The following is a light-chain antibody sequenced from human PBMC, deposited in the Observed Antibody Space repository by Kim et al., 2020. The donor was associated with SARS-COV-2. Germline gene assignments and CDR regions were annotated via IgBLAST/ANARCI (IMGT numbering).Light chain of an antibody. Sequence: LSPGERATPSCGASQSVSSNYLDWYQQTPGQAPRLLIYGASSRATGIPDRFSGSGSGTDFTLTISRLEPEDFAVYYCQQYGSSPLTFGGGTKLEI. CDR3: QQYGSSPLT. V-gene: IGKV3-20*01. J-gene: IGKJ4*01. CDR1: QSVSSNY. CDR2: GAS.